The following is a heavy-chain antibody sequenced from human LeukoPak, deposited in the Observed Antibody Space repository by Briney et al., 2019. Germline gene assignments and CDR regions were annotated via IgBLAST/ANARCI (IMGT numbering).Heavy chain of an antibody. J-gene: IGHJ4*02. CDR1: GFNFSSYS. D-gene: IGHD6-13*01. CDR3: ARGYSSSWYLD. CDR2: ISSSSSFI. V-gene: IGHV3-21*01. Sequence: KAGGSLRLSCAGSGFNFSSYSMSWVRQAPWKGLEFVSSISSSSSFIYYADSVKGRFTISRDNAKKSLSLQMNSLRADDTAVYYCARGYSSSWYLDWGQGTLVTVSS.